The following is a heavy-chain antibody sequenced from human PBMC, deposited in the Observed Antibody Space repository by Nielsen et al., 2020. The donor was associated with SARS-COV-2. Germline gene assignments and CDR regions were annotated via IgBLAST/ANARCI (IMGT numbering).Heavy chain of an antibody. V-gene: IGHV4-34*01. CDR3: ASFNCTNGVCVD. Sequence: GSLRLSCAVYGGSFSGYYWSWIRQPPGKGLEWIGEINHSGSTNYNLSLKSRVTISVDTSKNQFSLKLSSVTAADTAVYYCASFNCTNGVCVDWGQGTLVTVSS. CDR1: GGSFSGYY. J-gene: IGHJ4*02. CDR2: INHSGST. D-gene: IGHD2-8*01.